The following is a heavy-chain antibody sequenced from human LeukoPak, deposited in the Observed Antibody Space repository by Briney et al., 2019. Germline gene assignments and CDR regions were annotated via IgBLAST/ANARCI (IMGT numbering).Heavy chain of an antibody. V-gene: IGHV1-18*01. J-gene: IGHJ4*02. CDR1: GYTFTSYG. CDR2: ISPYSDRT. CDR3: AREGYDGDRTFDY. Sequence: ASVKVSCKASGYTFTSYGVSWVRQAPEQGLEWMGWISPYSDRTNSIPKFQGRLTMTADTSTLTAYMELRSLRSDDTAVYYCAREGYDGDRTFDYWGQGTLVTVSS. D-gene: IGHD5-12*01.